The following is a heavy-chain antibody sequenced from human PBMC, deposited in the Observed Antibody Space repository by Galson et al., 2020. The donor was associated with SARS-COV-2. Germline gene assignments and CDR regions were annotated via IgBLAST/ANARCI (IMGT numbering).Heavy chain of an antibody. V-gene: IGHV3-9*01. CDR3: ASPTVTTGYYYGMDV. J-gene: IGHJ6*02. D-gene: IGHD4-4*01. Sequence: GGSLRLSCAASGFTFDDYAMHWVRQAPGKGLEWVSGISWNSGSIGYADSVKGRFTISRDNAKNSLYLQMNSLRAEDTALYYCASPTVTTGYYYGMDVWGQGTTVTVSS. CDR1: GFTFDDYA. CDR2: ISWNSGSI.